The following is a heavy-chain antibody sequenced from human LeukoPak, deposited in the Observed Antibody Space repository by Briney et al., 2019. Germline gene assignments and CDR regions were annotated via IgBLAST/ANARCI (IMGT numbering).Heavy chain of an antibody. D-gene: IGHD6-13*01. CDR3: AKTSAAAAYSSWFDP. CDR2: ISGSGSST. V-gene: IGHV3-23*01. J-gene: IGHJ5*02. Sequence: GGSLRLSCAASGLTFSSYAMSWVRQAPGKGLEWVSAISGSGSSTYYADSVKGRFTISRDNSKNTLYLQMNSLGAEDTAVYYCAKTSAAAAYSSWFDPWGQGTLVTVSS. CDR1: GLTFSSYA.